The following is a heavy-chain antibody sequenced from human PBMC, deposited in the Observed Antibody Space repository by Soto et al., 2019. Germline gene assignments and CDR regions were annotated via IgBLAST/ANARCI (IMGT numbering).Heavy chain of an antibody. CDR1: GFTFSSYG. Sequence: GGSLRLSCAASGFTFSSYGMHWVRQAPGKGLEWVAVIWYDGSNKYYADSVKGRFTISRDNSKNTLYLQMNSLRAEDTAVYYCAYGLYYYYYMDVWGKGTTVTVSS. V-gene: IGHV3-33*01. CDR2: IWYDGSNK. D-gene: IGHD3-10*01. CDR3: AYGLYYYYYMDV. J-gene: IGHJ6*03.